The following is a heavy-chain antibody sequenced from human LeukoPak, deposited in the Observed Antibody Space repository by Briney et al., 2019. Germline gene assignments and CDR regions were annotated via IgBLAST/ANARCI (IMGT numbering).Heavy chain of an antibody. CDR1: GFTFSSSS. CDR3: ARPYYDFWSGYLSWFDP. J-gene: IGHJ5*02. D-gene: IGHD3-3*01. CDR2: ISSSSSYI. Sequence: PGGSLRLSCAASGFTFSSSSMNWVRQAPGKGLEWVSSISSSSSYIYYADSVKGRFTVSRDNAKNSLYLQMNSLRAEDTAVYYCARPYYDFWSGYLSWFDPWGQGTLVTVSS. V-gene: IGHV3-21*01.